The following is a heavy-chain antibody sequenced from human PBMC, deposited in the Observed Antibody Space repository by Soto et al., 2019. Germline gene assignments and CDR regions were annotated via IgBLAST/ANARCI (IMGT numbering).Heavy chain of an antibody. CDR3: AKDRYCTNGVCYPLYYYYGMDV. V-gene: IGHV3-43*01. J-gene: IGHJ6*02. Sequence: PGGSLRLSCAASRFTFSSFWFHWVRQAPGKGLVWVSLISWDGGSTYYADSVKGRFTISRDNSKNSLYLQMNSLRTEDTALYYCAKDRYCTNGVCYPLYYYYGMDVWGQGTTVTVSS. D-gene: IGHD2-8*01. CDR1: RFTFSSFW. CDR2: ISWDGGST.